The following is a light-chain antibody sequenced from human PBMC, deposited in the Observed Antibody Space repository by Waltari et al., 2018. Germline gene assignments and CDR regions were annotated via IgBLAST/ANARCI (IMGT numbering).Light chain of an antibody. CDR1: QGMSSW. Sequence: DIQMTQSPSSVSAYVGDRVTITCRASQGMSSWLAWYQQKPGKAPKLLIYAASSLQSGVPSRVSGSGSGTDFTLTISSLQPEDCATYYCQQANSFPRTFGQGTKVEIK. V-gene: IGKV1-12*01. CDR3: QQANSFPRT. CDR2: AAS. J-gene: IGKJ1*01.